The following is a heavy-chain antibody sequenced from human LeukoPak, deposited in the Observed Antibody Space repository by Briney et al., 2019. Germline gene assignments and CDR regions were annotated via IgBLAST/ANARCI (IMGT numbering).Heavy chain of an antibody. V-gene: IGHV3-33*08. CDR1: GFTFSSHW. D-gene: IGHD3-16*01. J-gene: IGHJ3*02. CDR3: ARGGKDPRDAFDM. CDR2: IWYDGSNK. Sequence: GGSLRLSCAASGFTFSSHWMSWVRQAPGKGLEWVAVIWYDGSNKDYADAVKGRFTISRDNSKNTMYLQMNSLRAEDTAVYYCARGGKDPRDAFDMWGQGTMVTVS.